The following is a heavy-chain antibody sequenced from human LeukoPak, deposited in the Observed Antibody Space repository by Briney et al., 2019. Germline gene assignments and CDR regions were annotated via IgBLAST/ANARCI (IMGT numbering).Heavy chain of an antibody. CDR2: IKQDGSEK. CDR1: GFTFSSYW. V-gene: IGHV3-7*01. Sequence: GGSLRLSCAASGFTFSSYWMSWVRQAPGKGLEWVANIKQDGSEKYYVDSVKGRFTISRDNAKNSLYLQMNSLRAEDTAVYYCVIGEYYYYMDVWGKGTTVTVSS. J-gene: IGHJ6*03. CDR3: VIGEYYYYMDV.